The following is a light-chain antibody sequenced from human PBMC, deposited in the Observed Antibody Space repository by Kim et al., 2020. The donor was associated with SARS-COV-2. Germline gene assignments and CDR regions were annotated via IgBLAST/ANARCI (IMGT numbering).Light chain of an antibody. V-gene: IGKV3-20*01. CDR1: QSVSSSY. J-gene: IGKJ1*01. CDR3: QQYGSTPWT. Sequence: SPGERATLSCRASQSVSSSYLAWYQQKPGQAPRLLIYGASSRATGIPDRFSGSGSGTDFTLTISRLEPEDVAVNYCQQYGSTPWTFGQGTKGDIK. CDR2: GAS.